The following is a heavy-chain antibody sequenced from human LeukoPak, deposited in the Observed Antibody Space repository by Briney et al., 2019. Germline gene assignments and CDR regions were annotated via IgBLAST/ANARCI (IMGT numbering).Heavy chain of an antibody. CDR3: ARHQVDYGDYVNAFDI. CDR1: GGSISSYY. Sequence: SETPSLTCTVSGGSISSYYWSWIRQPPGKGLECIGYIYYSGSTNYNPSLKSRVTISVDTSKNQFSLKLSSVTAADTAVYYCARHQVDYGDYVNAFDIWGQGTMVTVSS. D-gene: IGHD4-17*01. V-gene: IGHV4-59*08. J-gene: IGHJ3*02. CDR2: IYYSGST.